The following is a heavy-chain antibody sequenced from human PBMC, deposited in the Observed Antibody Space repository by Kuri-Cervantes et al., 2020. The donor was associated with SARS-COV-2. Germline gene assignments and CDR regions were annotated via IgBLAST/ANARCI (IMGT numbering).Heavy chain of an antibody. CDR2: IYYSGST. Sequence: ESLKISCAASGFTFSDYYISWIRQAPGKGLEWVVSIYYSGSTYYNPSLKSRVTISVDTSKNQFSLQLSSVTVADTAVYYCARHSGSRWYPWFDPWGQGTLVTVSS. V-gene: IGHV4-38-2*01. J-gene: IGHJ5*02. D-gene: IGHD6-19*01. CDR3: ARHSGSRWYPWFDP. CDR1: GFTFSDYY.